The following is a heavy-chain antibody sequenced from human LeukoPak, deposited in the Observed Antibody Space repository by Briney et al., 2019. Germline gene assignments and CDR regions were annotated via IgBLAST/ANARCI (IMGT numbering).Heavy chain of an antibody. CDR1: GYTFTSYY. D-gene: IGHD5-18*01. J-gene: IGHJ3*02. CDR2: IIPILGIA. CDR3: ARPFTAMVEESAFDI. Sequence: ASVKVSCKASGYTFTSYYMHWVRQAPGQGLEWMGRIIPILGIANYAQKFQGRVTITADKSTSTAYMELSSLRSEDTAVYYCARPFTAMVEESAFDIWGQGTMVTVSS. V-gene: IGHV1-69*02.